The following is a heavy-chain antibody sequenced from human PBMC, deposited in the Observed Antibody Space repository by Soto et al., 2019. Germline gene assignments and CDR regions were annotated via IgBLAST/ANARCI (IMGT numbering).Heavy chain of an antibody. CDR3: ARARYCSGGSCYEGNFDY. Sequence: QVQLQASGPGLVKPSETLSLTCTVSGGSISSYYWSWIRQPPGKGLEWFGYIYYSGSTNYNPSLTSRVTISLDTSKNPSSLKLSSVTAADTAVYYCARARYCSGGSCYEGNFDYWGQVTLVTVSS. D-gene: IGHD2-15*01. J-gene: IGHJ4*02. CDR1: GGSISSYY. V-gene: IGHV4-59*01. CDR2: IYYSGST.